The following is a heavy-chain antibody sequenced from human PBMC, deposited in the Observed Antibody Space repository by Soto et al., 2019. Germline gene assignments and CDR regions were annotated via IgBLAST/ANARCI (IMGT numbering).Heavy chain of an antibody. V-gene: IGHV3-66*01. D-gene: IGHD1-26*01. Sequence: GGSLRLSCVASGFIVSSNHMSWVRQAPGRGLEWVSVIYSGHTTYYADSVEGRFTISRDDSKNTLYLQMNSLRAEDTAVYYCASDLVGASDSYGLDVWGQGTPVTASS. J-gene: IGHJ6*02. CDR1: GFIVSSNH. CDR2: IYSGHTT. CDR3: ASDLVGASDSYGLDV.